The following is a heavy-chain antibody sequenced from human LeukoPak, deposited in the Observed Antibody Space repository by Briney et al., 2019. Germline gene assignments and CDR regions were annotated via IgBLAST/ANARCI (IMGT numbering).Heavy chain of an antibody. CDR1: GASMRSY. CDR2: IYGSGII. V-gene: IGHV4-4*07. J-gene: IGHJ5*02. CDR3: ARDSGTTGEVRCDP. D-gene: IGHD3-10*01. Sequence: SETLSLTCSVSGASMRSYWRWIRQPAGKGLEWIGRIYGSGIITYNPSLQSRVTISVDTSKNQFSLKLTSVTAADTATYYCARDSGTTGEVRCDPWGQGIRVTVSS.